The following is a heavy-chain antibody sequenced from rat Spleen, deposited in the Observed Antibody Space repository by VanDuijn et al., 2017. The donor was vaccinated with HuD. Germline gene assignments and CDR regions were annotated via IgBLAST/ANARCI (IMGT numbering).Heavy chain of an antibody. Sequence: EVHLVESGGGLVQPGRSMKLSCAASGFTFSNYYMAWVRQSPTKGLEWVASISNGGGKTYYRDSVQGRFTISRDNAKSTLYLQMDSLRSEDTATYYCTSGSFDYWGQGVMVTVSS. J-gene: IGHJ2*01. CDR2: ISNGGGKT. CDR3: TSGSFDY. CDR1: GFTFSNYY. V-gene: IGHV5-25*01. D-gene: IGHD5-1*01.